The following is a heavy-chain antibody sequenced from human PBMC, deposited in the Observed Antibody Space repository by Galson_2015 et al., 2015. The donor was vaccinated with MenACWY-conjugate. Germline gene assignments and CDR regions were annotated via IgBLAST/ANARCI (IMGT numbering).Heavy chain of an antibody. D-gene: IGHD1-1*01. Sequence: SLRLSCAASGFTFDSYRMSWVRQAPGKGLEWVTNTNRDGGGTYYASSVKGRFTISKDNAENSLYLQMNSLRAEDTAIYYCARIIHDGLDYWGQGTLVTVSS. J-gene: IGHJ4*02. CDR3: ARIIHDGLDY. V-gene: IGHV3-7*01. CDR1: GFTFDSYR. CDR2: TNRDGGGT.